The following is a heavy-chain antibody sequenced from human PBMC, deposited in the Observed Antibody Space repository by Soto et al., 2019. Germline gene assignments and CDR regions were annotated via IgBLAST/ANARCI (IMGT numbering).Heavy chain of an antibody. CDR3: ARAYGDYVPGGWFDP. CDR1: GGSINSGGYY. Sequence: QRQLQESGPGLVKPSQTLFLTCTVSGGSINSGGYYWSWIRQHPGKGLEWIGYIYYSGSTYYNPSLKCRVTISVDTSKNQFSLKLSSVTAADTAVYYCARAYGDYVPGGWFDPWGQGTLVTVSS. V-gene: IGHV4-31*03. CDR2: IYYSGST. J-gene: IGHJ5*02. D-gene: IGHD4-17*01.